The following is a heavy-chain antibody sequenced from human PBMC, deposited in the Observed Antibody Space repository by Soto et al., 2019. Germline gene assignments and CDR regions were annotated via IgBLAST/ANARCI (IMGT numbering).Heavy chain of an antibody. J-gene: IGHJ5*02. Sequence: QVQLVQSGAEVKRPGASVKVSCQTSGYTFTRSYIHWVRQAPGQGLEWMGILNPNGGSTIYAQKFQGRVTMHRDTSTSTVYMELSSLRSEDTALYYCTKDHSDMFSGKYCWWFDPWGQGTLVTVSS. V-gene: IGHV1-46*03. CDR2: LNPNGGST. D-gene: IGHD1-26*01. CDR3: TKDHSDMFSGKYCWWFDP. CDR1: GYTFTRSY.